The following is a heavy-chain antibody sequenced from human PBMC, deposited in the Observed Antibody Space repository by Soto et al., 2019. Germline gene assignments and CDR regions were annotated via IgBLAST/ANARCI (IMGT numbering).Heavy chain of an antibody. Sequence: QVQLVQSGAEEKKPGSSVKVSCKASGYTFTSYAMHWVRQAPGQRLEWMGWINAGNGNTKYSQKFQGRVTITRDTSASTAYMELSSLRSEDTAVYYCARGSGPMIEWHWGQGTLVTVSS. CDR1: GYTFTSYA. CDR2: INAGNGNT. V-gene: IGHV1-3*05. D-gene: IGHD3-22*01. CDR3: ARGSGPMIEWH. J-gene: IGHJ4*02.